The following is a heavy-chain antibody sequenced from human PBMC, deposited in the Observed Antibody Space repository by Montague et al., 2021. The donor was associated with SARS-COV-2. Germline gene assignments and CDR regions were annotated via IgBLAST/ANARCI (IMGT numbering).Heavy chain of an antibody. CDR1: GGSINIYY. D-gene: IGHD1-1*01. Sequence: SETLSLTCTVSGGSINIYYWSWIRQPPGKGLEWIGYVNYRGSTNNNPSLKTRVTISIDTPKNQFSLKLRSVTAADTAVYYCARGERVSSYNDYFDYWGQGTLVTVSS. V-gene: IGHV4-59*13. CDR3: ARGERVSSYNDYFDY. J-gene: IGHJ4*02. CDR2: VNYRGST.